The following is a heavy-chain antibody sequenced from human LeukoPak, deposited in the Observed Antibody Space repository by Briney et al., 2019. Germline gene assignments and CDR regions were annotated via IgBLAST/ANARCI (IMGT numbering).Heavy chain of an antibody. CDR1: GFTFSNYW. Sequence: PGGSLRLSCAASGFTFSNYWMSWVRQAPGKGLEWVANIKQDGREKYSVDSVKGRFTISRDNAKNSLYLQMNSLRAEDTAVYYCARENYDSSGYSFDYWGQGILVTVSS. CDR2: IKQDGREK. V-gene: IGHV3-7*01. J-gene: IGHJ4*02. D-gene: IGHD3-22*01. CDR3: ARENYDSSGYSFDY.